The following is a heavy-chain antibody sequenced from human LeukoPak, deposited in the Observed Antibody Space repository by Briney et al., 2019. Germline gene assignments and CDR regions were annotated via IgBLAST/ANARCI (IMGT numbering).Heavy chain of an antibody. CDR3: ARLKYYDSTGYSPGYYMDV. CDR2: IYITGST. CDR1: GGSIINYY. V-gene: IGHV4-4*07. D-gene: IGHD3-22*01. J-gene: IGHJ6*03. Sequence: SETLSLTCTASGGSIINYYWSWIRQPAGTGLEWVGRIYITGSTNYNPSLQSRLSMSVDTSKNQFSLRLTSVSAADTAVYYCARLKYYDSTGYSPGYYMDVWGKGITVTVSS.